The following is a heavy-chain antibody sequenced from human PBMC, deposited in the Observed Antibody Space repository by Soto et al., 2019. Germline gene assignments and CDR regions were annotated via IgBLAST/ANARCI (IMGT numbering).Heavy chain of an antibody. CDR2: ISGSGGST. V-gene: IGHV3-23*01. D-gene: IGHD2-2*02. CDR1: GSTFSSYA. J-gene: IGHJ6*03. CDR3: ASGRYCSSTSCYKAYYYYYMDV. Sequence: EVQLLESGGGLVQPGGSLRLSCAASGSTFSSYAMSWVRQAPGKGLEWVSAISGSGGSTYYADSVKGRFTISRDNSKNTLYLQMNSLRAEDTAVYYCASGRYCSSTSCYKAYYYYYMDVWGKGTTVTVSS.